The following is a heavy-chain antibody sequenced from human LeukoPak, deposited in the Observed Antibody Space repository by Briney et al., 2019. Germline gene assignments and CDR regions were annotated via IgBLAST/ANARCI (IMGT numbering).Heavy chain of an antibody. V-gene: IGHV3-30*18. CDR2: ISYDGSNK. D-gene: IGHD3-3*01. J-gene: IGHJ4*02. Sequence: GGSLRLSCAASGFTFSSYGMHWVRQAPGKGLEWVAVISYDGSNKYYADSVKGRFTISRDNSKNTLYLQMNSLRAEDTAVYYCAKEEWSRGYFDYWGQGTLVTVSS. CDR3: AKEEWSRGYFDY. CDR1: GFTFSSYG.